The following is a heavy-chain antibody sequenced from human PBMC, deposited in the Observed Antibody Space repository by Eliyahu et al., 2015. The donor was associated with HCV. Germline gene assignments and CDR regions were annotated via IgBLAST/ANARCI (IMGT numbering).Heavy chain of an antibody. Sequence: QLQLQESGPGLVKPSXTLSLTCTVXGGSISSSSYYWGWIRQPPGKGLEWXGSIXYSGSTYYNPSLKSRVTISVDTSKNQFSLKLSSVTAADTAVYYCARRRVGRGHFDYWGQGTLVTVSS. V-gene: IGHV4-39*01. CDR1: GGSISSSSYY. D-gene: IGHD1-26*01. CDR3: ARRRVGRGHFDY. CDR2: IXYSGST. J-gene: IGHJ4*02.